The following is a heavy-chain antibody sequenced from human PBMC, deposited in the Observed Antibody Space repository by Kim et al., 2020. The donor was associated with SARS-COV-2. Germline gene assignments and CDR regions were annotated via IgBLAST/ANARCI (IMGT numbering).Heavy chain of an antibody. Sequence: GGSLRLSCAASGFTFSSYDMHWVRQATGKGLEWVSAIGTAGDTYYPGSVKGRFTISPENAKNSLYLQMNSLRAGDTAVYYCARSYYYGSGSPPYYYGMDVWGQGTTVTVSS. CDR2: IGTAGDT. J-gene: IGHJ6*02. CDR1: GFTFSSYD. D-gene: IGHD3-10*01. CDR3: ARSYYYGSGSPPYYYGMDV. V-gene: IGHV3-13*01.